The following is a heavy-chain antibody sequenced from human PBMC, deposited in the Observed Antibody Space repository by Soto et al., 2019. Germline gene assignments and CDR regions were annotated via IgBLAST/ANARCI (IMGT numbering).Heavy chain of an antibody. Sequence: GGSLRLSCAASGFTFRSFTMNWVRQAPGKGLEWVSTISSNSAYMYYTDALRGRFTISRDNAKNSLHLQMNSLRAEDTAVYYCTRDASRDSSARGWFDPWGPGTLVTVS. CDR2: ISSNSAYM. V-gene: IGHV3-21*01. J-gene: IGHJ5*02. CDR3: TRDASRDSSARGWFDP. CDR1: GFTFRSFT. D-gene: IGHD6-13*01.